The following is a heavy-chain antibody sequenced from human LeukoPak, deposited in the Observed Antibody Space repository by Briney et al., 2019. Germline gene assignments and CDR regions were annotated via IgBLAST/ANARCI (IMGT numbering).Heavy chain of an antibody. J-gene: IGHJ5*02. V-gene: IGHV1-2*02. Sequence: ASVKISCKAFGYTFAGYYMHWVRQAPGQGLEWMGWINPNSGGTNYAQKFQGRVTMTRDTSISTAYMELSRLRSDDTAVYYCARSSGWYSLQNWFDPWGQGTLVTVSS. D-gene: IGHD6-19*01. CDR2: INPNSGGT. CDR1: GYTFAGYY. CDR3: ARSSGWYSLQNWFDP.